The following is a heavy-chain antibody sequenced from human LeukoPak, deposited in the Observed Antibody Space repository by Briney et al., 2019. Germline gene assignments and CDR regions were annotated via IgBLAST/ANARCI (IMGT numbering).Heavy chain of an antibody. J-gene: IGHJ4*02. V-gene: IGHV3-23*01. Sequence: TGGSLRLSCAASGFTFSSYAMSWVRQAPGKGLEWVSAISGGGGSTYYADSVKGRFTISRDNSKNTLYLQMNSLRAEDTAVYYCANSPLGYNTNWGQGTLVTVSS. D-gene: IGHD5-24*01. CDR1: GFTFSSYA. CDR2: ISGGGGST. CDR3: ANSPLGYNTN.